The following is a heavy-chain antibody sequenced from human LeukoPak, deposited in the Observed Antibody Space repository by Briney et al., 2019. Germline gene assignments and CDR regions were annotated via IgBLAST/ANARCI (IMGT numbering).Heavy chain of an antibody. D-gene: IGHD6-25*01. Sequence: PGGSLRLSCVASGFSFNNYRMTWVRQAPGTGLEWVANIKQDGSEKQYVDSVKGRFAISRDNAKKSLYLQINTLRAEDTAVYYCVRGPHIAATSYRGQGTLVTVSS. CDR1: GFSFNNYR. CDR3: VRGPHIAATSY. CDR2: IKQDGSEK. J-gene: IGHJ4*02. V-gene: IGHV3-7*03.